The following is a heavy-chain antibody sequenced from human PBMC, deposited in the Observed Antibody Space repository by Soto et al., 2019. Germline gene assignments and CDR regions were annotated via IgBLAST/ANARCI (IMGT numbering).Heavy chain of an antibody. CDR1: GYTFTSYA. Sequence: XSVKVSCEASGYTFTSYAMHWVRQAHVQRLEWMGWINAGNGNTKYSQKFQGRVTITRDTSASTAYMDLSSLRSEDTAVYYCARSFNAPHLTHFDYWGQGTQVTVSS. CDR3: ARSFNAPHLTHFDY. J-gene: IGHJ4*01. V-gene: IGHV1-3*01. CDR2: INAGNGNT.